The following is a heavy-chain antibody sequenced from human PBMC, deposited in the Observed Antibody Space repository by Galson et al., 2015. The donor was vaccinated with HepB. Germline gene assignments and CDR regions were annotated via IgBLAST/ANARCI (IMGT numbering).Heavy chain of an antibody. CDR2: IRYDGSNK. Sequence: SLRLSCAASGFTFSSYGMHWVRQAPGKGLEWVAFIRYDGSNKYYADSVKGRFTISRDNSKNTLYLQMNSLRAEDTAVYYCAKPVDYYVHYFDYWGQGTLVTVSS. CDR3: AKPVDYYVHYFDY. CDR1: GFTFSSYG. D-gene: IGHD3-10*02. V-gene: IGHV3-30*02. J-gene: IGHJ4*02.